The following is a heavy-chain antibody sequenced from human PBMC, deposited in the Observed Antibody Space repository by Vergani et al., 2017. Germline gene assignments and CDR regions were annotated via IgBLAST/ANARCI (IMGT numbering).Heavy chain of an antibody. J-gene: IGHJ4*02. V-gene: IGHV1-46*01. D-gene: IGHD5-18*01. CDR3: ASGYTARTSVPYYFDY. Sequence: QVQLVQSGAEVRKPGASVSVSCKASGYTFIRYYIHWVRQAPGQGLKWMGIINPSGGSTSYAQKFQGRVTMTRDTSTGTVYMELSSLRSEDTAVYYCASGYTARTSVPYYFDYWGQGTLVTVSS. CDR1: GYTFIRYY. CDR2: INPSGGST.